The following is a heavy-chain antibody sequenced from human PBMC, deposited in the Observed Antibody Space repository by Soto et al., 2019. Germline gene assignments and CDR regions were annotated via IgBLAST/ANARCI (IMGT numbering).Heavy chain of an antibody. CDR1: VGTLSSYS. J-gene: IGHJ4*02. CDR3: ARRKYCPSTTCFDY. CDR2: ISCSTSYI. Sequence: AALRRSCAASVGTLSSYSMKWVRQAQGKGLEWVSSISCSTSYIYYAASVKGRFTISRDNSKNTLFLQMSSLRAEDTGVYYCARRKYCPSTTCFDYWGQRTLVTVSP. D-gene: IGHD2-2*01. V-gene: IGHV3-21*01.